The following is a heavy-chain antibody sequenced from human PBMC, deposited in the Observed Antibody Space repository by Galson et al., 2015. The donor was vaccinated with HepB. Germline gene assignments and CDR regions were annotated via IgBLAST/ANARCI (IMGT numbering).Heavy chain of an antibody. CDR1: GGTFSSYT. D-gene: IGHD3-22*01. CDR2: IIPILGIA. V-gene: IGHV1-69*02. CDR3: ARGKDSSGYSSLDAFDY. Sequence: SVKVSCKASGGTFSSYTISWVRQAPGQGLEWMGRIIPILGIANYAQKFQGRVTITADKSTSTAYMELSSLRSEDTAVYYCARGKDSSGYSSLDAFDYWGQGTLVTVSS. J-gene: IGHJ4*02.